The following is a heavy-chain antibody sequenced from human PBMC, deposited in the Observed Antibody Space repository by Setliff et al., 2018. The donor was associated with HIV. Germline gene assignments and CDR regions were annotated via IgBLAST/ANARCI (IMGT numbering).Heavy chain of an antibody. CDR2: MYYSGKT. D-gene: IGHD4-17*01. J-gene: IGHJ5*02. CDR3: ARSPRLRGGHNWFDP. Sequence: SETLSLTCIVSGGSISSGGYYWSWIRQHPGKGLEWIGYMYYSGKTYYNMSLESRVSISADTSKNQFSLKLSSVAAADTAMYYCARSPRLRGGHNWFDPWGQGTLVTVSS. V-gene: IGHV4-31*03. CDR1: GGSISSGGYY.